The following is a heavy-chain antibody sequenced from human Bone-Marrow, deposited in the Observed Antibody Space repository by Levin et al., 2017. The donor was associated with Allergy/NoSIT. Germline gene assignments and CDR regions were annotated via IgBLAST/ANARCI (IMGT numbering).Heavy chain of an antibody. CDR1: GFTFNDYA. Sequence: LSLTCAASGFTFNDYAMSWVRPAPGKGLEWVSVISGSGGSTYYADSVKGRFTISRDNSKTTLYLQMNSLRAEDTALYYCAKDGGRYSSSSMGDYWGRGTLVTVSS. CDR2: ISGSGGST. D-gene: IGHD6-6*01. V-gene: IGHV3-23*01. J-gene: IGHJ4*02. CDR3: AKDGGRYSSSSMGDY.